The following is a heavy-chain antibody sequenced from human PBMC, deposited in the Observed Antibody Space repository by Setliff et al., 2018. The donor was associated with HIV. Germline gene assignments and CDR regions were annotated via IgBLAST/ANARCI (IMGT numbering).Heavy chain of an antibody. CDR2: IYYSGAT. CDR3: AGSIVVVTAAPLT. J-gene: IGHJ5*02. V-gene: IGHV4-39*01. Sequence: SETLSLTCTVSGGSININNYYWGWIRQPPGKGLEWIGSIYYSGATYYKPSLKSRLTIAIDTSKNQFSLKLSSVTATDTAVYYCAGSIVVVTAAPLTWGQGTLVTVSS. D-gene: IGHD2-21*02. CDR1: GGSININNYY.